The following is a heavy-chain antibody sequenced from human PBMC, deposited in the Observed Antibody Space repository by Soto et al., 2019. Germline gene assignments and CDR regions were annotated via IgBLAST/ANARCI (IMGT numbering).Heavy chain of an antibody. Sequence: QVQLQESGPGLVKPSQTLSLTCTVSGGSISSGGYYWSWIRQHPGKGLEWIGYIYYSGSTYYNPSLKSRVTISVDTSKTQFSLKLSSVTAADTAVYYCARWGLGYCSGGSCLTGWFDPWGQGTLVTVSS. CDR2: IYYSGST. CDR3: ARWGLGYCSGGSCLTGWFDP. V-gene: IGHV4-31*03. J-gene: IGHJ5*02. CDR1: GGSISSGGYY. D-gene: IGHD2-15*01.